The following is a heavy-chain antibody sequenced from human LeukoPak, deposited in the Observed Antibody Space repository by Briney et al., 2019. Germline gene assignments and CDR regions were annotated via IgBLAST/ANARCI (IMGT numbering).Heavy chain of an antibody. CDR2: IYYSGST. Sequence: SETLSLTCTVFGGSISSGDYYWSWVRQPPGKGLEWIGYIYYSGSTYYNPSLKSRVTISVDTSKDRFSLKLSSVTAADTAVYYCATHSSGYDSGNDAFDIWGQGTMVTVSS. CDR3: ATHSSGYDSGNDAFDI. D-gene: IGHD3-22*01. V-gene: IGHV4-30-4*08. CDR1: GGSISSGDYY. J-gene: IGHJ3*02.